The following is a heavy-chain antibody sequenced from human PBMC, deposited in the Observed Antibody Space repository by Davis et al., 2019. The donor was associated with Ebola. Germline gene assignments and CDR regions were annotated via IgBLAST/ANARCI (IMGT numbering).Heavy chain of an antibody. CDR3: ATTQWLREFDN. CDR1: GFTVSSNH. D-gene: IGHD6-19*01. Sequence: GGSLRLSCAASGFTVSSNHMSWVRQAPGKGLEWVSVIYDHSTAYADSVRGRFIISRDKSNNTLYLEMNSLRVVDTAVYYCATTQWLREFDNWGQGTLVTVSS. J-gene: IGHJ4*02. V-gene: IGHV3-53*05. CDR2: IYDHST.